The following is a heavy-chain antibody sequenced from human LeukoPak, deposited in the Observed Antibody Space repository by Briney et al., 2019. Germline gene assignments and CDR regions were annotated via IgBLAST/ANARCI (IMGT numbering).Heavy chain of an antibody. CDR2: IRTISGTI. CDR3: ARDQDYAFDY. V-gene: IGHV3-48*01. CDR1: GFTLRTHS. J-gene: IGHJ4*02. Sequence: GGSLRLSCAFSGFTLRTHSVNWIRQAPGKGPEWVSYIRTISGTISYADFVKGRFTISSDIGKNSVYLQMNSLRAEDTAVYYCARDQDYAFDYWGQGTLVTVSS. D-gene: IGHD4-17*01.